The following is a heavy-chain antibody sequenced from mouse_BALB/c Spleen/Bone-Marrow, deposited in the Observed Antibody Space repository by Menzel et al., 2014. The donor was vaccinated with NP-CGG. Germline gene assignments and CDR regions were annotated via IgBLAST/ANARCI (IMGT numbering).Heavy chain of an antibody. V-gene: IGHV1-9*01. CDR2: ILPGSGGT. J-gene: IGHJ4*01. CDR3: ARSMDY. Sequence: QVQLQQSGAELMKPGASVKISCKATGYTFSSYWIEWVKQRPEHGLEWIGEILPGSGGTNYNEKFKGKATFTADTSSNTAYMQLNCLTSEDSAVYYCARSMDYWGQGTSVTVSS. CDR1: GYTFSSYW.